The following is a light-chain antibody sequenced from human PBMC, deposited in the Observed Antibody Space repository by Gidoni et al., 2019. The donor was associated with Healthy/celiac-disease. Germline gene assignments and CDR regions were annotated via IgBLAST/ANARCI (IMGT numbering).Light chain of an antibody. CDR3: MQALQTLLT. J-gene: IGKJ4*02. CDR1: QSLLHSNGYNY. Sequence: DIVMTQSPLSLPVTPGEPASISCRSSQSLLHSNGYNYLDWYLQKPGQSPQLLIYLGSNRASGVPDRFSGSGSGTDFTLKSSRVEAEDVGVYYCMQALQTLLTFGQGTKVEIK. V-gene: IGKV2-28*01. CDR2: LGS.